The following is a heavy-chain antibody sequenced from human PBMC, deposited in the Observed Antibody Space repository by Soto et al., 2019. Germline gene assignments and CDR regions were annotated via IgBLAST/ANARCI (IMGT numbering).Heavy chain of an antibody. CDR1: GGTFSSYA. CDR3: ARSQGSSTSLEIYYYYYYGMDV. CDR2: IIPISDTT. V-gene: IGHV1-69*01. J-gene: IGHJ6*02. Sequence: QVQLVQSGAEVKKPGSSVKVSCKASGGTFSSYAISWVRQAPGQGLEWMGGIIPISDTTNYAQKFAGRVRITADEFTRTAYRELSSLRSEDTAVYYCARSQGSSTSLEIYYYYYYGMDVWGQGTTVTVAS. D-gene: IGHD2-2*01.